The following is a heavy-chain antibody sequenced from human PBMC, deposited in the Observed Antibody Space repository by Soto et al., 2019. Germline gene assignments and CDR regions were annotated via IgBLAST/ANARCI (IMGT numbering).Heavy chain of an antibody. J-gene: IGHJ4*02. Sequence: GESLKISCKASGYSFANYWIGWVCQKPGKGLEWMGVIYPGDSETTYSPSFEGQVIISVDRSRGTAFLEWSSLKASDTAMYYCARPGAPTDTVVYDFWGQGTQVTVS. CDR1: GYSFANYW. CDR2: IYPGDSET. D-gene: IGHD5-18*01. V-gene: IGHV5-51*01. CDR3: ARPGAPTDTVVYDF.